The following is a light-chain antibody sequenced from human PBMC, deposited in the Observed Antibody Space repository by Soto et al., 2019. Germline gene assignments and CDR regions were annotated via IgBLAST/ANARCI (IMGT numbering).Light chain of an antibody. CDR1: SSDVGAYNY. Sequence: QSALTQPASVSGSPGQSITISCTGTSSDVGAYNYVSWYQQLPDKAPKLMIYDVTYRPSGVSNRFSGSKSGNTASLTISGLQAEDEADYFCSSYTTSSTPVFGGGTKLTVL. J-gene: IGLJ3*02. V-gene: IGLV2-14*03. CDR2: DVT. CDR3: SSYTTSSTPV.